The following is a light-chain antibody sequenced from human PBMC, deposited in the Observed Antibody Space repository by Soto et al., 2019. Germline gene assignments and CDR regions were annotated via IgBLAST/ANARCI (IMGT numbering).Light chain of an antibody. Sequence: AIRMTQSPSSFSASTGDRVTITCRVSQGISSYLAWYQQKPGKAPKLLIYAASTLQSGVSSRFSGSGSGTDFTLSIICLQSEDFATYYCQQYYSYPRTFGQGTKVDIK. V-gene: IGKV1-8*01. CDR3: QQYYSYPRT. CDR1: QGISSY. CDR2: AAS. J-gene: IGKJ1*01.